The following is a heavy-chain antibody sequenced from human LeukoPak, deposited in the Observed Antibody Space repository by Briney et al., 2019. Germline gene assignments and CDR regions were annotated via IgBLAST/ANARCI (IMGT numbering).Heavy chain of an antibody. CDR1: GVTFSSYA. CDR3: AKRITLIVVVPVVDY. J-gene: IGHJ4*02. CDR2: ISGSGGST. Sequence: GGSLRLSCAASGVTFSSYAMSWVRQAPGKGLEWVSAISGSGGSTYYADSVKGRFTISRDNSKNTLYLQMNSLRAEDTAVYYCAKRITLIVVVPVVDYWGQGTLVTVSS. V-gene: IGHV3-23*01. D-gene: IGHD3-22*01.